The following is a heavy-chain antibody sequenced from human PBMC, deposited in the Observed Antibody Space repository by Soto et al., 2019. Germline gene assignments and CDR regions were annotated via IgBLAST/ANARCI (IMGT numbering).Heavy chain of an antibody. J-gene: IGHJ6*02. V-gene: IGHV1-8*01. CDR2: MNPNSGNT. CDR1: GYTFTSYD. D-gene: IGHD3-10*01. CDR3: AILYGSGSFYYGMDV. Sequence: ASVKVPCKASGYTFTSYDINWVRQATGQGLEWMGWMNPNSGNTGYAQKFQGRVTITRNTFISTAYMELSSLRSEDTAVYYCAILYGSGSFYYGMDVWGQGTTVTVSS.